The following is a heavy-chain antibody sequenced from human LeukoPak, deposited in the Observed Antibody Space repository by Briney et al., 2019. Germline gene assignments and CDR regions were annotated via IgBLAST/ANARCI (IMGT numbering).Heavy chain of an antibody. J-gene: IGHJ4*02. CDR1: GGTFSSYA. Sequence: SVKVSCKASGGTFSSYAISWVRQAPGQGLEWMGGIIPIFGTANHAQKFQGRVTITADESTSTAYMELSSLRSEDTAVYYSAREGLNYYDSSGYPPNLDYWGQGTLVTVSS. CDR2: IIPIFGTA. D-gene: IGHD3-22*01. V-gene: IGHV1-69*13. CDR3: AREGLNYYDSSGYPPNLDY.